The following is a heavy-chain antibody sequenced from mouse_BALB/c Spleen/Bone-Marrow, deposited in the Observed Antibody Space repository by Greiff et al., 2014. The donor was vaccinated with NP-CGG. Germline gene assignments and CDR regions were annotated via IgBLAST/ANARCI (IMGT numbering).Heavy chain of an antibody. CDR1: GYTLTSYW. J-gene: IGHJ4*01. CDR3: ARSPDTYPSMDY. Sequence: QVQLQQPGAELVRPGASVKLSCKASGYTLTSYWMNWVKQRPEQGLEWIGRIDPYDSETHYNQNFRDKAILTVDKSSRIAFMQLSSLTSEDSAVYYCARSPDTYPSMDYWGQGTSVTVSS. CDR2: IDPYDSET. V-gene: IGHV1-52*01.